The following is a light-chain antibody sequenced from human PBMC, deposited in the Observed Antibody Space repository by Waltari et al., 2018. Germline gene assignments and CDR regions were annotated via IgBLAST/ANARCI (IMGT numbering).Light chain of an antibody. CDR1: QNIGTY. Sequence: DIQMTQSPSSLSASVGDRFTITCLAIQNIGTYLNWYHQKPAKAPNLLISAASRLHSGVPSRFSGSGSGTDFTLTINRLQAEDFATYYCQQSSTNPYTFGRGTRLEIK. V-gene: IGKV1-39*01. J-gene: IGKJ2*01. CDR2: AAS. CDR3: QQSSTNPYT.